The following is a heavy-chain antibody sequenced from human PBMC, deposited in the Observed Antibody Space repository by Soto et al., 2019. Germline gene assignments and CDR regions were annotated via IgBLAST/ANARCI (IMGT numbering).Heavy chain of an antibody. CDR1: GYTFTSYG. CDR3: AREGDLPFSYSGRDV. CDR2: ISGYNGKT. D-gene: IGHD3-10*01. Sequence: ASVKVSCKASGYTFTSYGISWVRQAPGQGLEWMGWISGYNGKTNYAQKVQDRVTMTTDTSTSTVYMELRSLRSDDTAVYYCAREGDLPFSYSGRDVWGKGTTASVPS. J-gene: IGHJ6*03. V-gene: IGHV1-18*01.